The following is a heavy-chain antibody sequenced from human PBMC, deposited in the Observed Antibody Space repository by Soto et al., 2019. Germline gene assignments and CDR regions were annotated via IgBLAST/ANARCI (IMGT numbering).Heavy chain of an antibody. V-gene: IGHV3-30*18. CDR2: ISYDGSNK. CDR1: VFTFSSYG. CDR3: AKALGYCSSSSCPDYYNYYGMEV. D-gene: IGHD2-2*01. J-gene: IGHJ6*02. Sequence: GGSLRLSCAASVFTFSSYGMHLVRQAPGKGLEWVAVISYDGSNKNYVDSVKGRFTISRDNPKNTLYLQMNSLRAEDTAVYYCAKALGYCSSSSCPDYYNYYGMEVWGQGTTVTVSS.